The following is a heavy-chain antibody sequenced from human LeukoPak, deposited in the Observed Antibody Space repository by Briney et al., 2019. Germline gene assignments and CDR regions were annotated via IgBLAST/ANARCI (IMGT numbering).Heavy chain of an antibody. D-gene: IGHD1-26*01. Sequence: GGSLRLSCAASGFTFSSYAMSWVRQAPGKGLEWVSAISGSGGSTYYADSVKGRFTISRGNSKNTLYLQMNSLRAEDTAVYYCARDIXATXWFDPWGQGTLVTVSS. CDR3: ARDIXATXWFDP. CDR1: GFTFSSYA. J-gene: IGHJ5*02. CDR2: ISGSGGST. V-gene: IGHV3-23*01.